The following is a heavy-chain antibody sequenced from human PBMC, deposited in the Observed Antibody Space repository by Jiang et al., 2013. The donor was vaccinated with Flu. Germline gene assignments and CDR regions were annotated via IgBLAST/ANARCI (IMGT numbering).Heavy chain of an antibody. Sequence: LLKPSETLSLTCAVNGGSFSYWYWTWIRQPPGKGLEWIGEIDHSDSPNYNQSLKSRVTISVDTSKNQFSLKLSSVTAADTAVYYCASPSLGQQLYAFDIWGQGTMVTVSS. V-gene: IGHV4-34*01. J-gene: IGHJ3*02. CDR1: GGSFSYWY. D-gene: IGHD6-13*01. CDR3: ASPSLGQQLYAFDI. CDR2: IDHSDSP.